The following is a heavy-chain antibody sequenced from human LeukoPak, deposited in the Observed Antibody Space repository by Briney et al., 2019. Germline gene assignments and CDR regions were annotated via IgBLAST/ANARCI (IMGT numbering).Heavy chain of an antibody. Sequence: ASVKVSCKASGYTFTGYYMHWVRQAPGQGLEWMGWINPNSGGTNYAQKFQGRVTITADKSTSTAYMELSSLRSEDTAVYYCATPSGPYGGNSGTYYYYYYMDVWGKGTTVTVSS. V-gene: IGHV1-2*02. D-gene: IGHD4-23*01. J-gene: IGHJ6*03. CDR2: INPNSGGT. CDR1: GYTFTGYY. CDR3: ATPSGPYGGNSGTYYYYYYMDV.